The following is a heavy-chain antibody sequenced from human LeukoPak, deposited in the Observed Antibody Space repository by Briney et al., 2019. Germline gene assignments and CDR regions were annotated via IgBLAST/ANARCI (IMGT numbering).Heavy chain of an antibody. V-gene: IGHV1-8*01. J-gene: IGHJ4*02. CDR1: GYTFTSYD. CDR3: ARAKRGYYDSSGYHTYDY. CDR2: MNPNSGNT. Sequence: ASVKVSCKASGYTFTSYDINWVRQATGQGLEWMGWMNPNSGNTGYAQKFQGRVTMTRNTSISTAYMELSSLRSEDTAVYYCARAKRGYYDSSGYHTYDYWGQGTLVTVSS. D-gene: IGHD3-22*01.